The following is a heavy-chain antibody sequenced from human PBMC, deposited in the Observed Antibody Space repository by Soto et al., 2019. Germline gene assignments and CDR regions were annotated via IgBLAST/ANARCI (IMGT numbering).Heavy chain of an antibody. CDR2: IIPIFGTA. CDR1: GGTFSSYA. D-gene: IGHD6-13*01. J-gene: IGHJ6*02. CDR3: ARVSHSSSWTFYYYYGMDV. Sequence: SVKVSCKASGGTFSSYAISWVRQAPGQGLEWMGGIIPIFGTANYAQKFQGRVTITADKSTSTAYMELSSLRSEDTAVYYCARVSHSSSWTFYYYYGMDVWGQGTTVTVSS. V-gene: IGHV1-69*06.